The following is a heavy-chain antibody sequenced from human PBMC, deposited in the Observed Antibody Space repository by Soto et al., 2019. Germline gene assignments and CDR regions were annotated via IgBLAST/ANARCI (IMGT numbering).Heavy chain of an antibody. J-gene: IGHJ3*02. CDR2: IYYSGST. D-gene: IGHD2-2*01. Sequence: QLQLQESGPGLVKPSETLSLTCTVSGGSISSSSYYWGWIRQPPGKGLEWIGSIYYSGSTYYNPSLKSRVTISVDTSKNQFSLKLSSVTAADTAVYYCARLGPDSADIVVVPAADYGDTAMVSNAFDIWGQGTMVTVSS. CDR3: ARLGPDSADIVVVPAADYGDTAMVSNAFDI. CDR1: GGSISSSSYY. V-gene: IGHV4-39*01.